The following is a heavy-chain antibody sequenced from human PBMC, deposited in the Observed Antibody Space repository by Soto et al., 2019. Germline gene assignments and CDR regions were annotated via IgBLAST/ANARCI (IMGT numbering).Heavy chain of an antibody. CDR2: INHSGST. Sequence: QVQLHQWGAGLLKPSETLSLTCAVYGDSFSGYYWSWVRQPPGKGLEWIGDINHSGSTNYNPSLKSRVTISLDTSKNQFSLKLSSVTAADTAVYYCARGWILTGYSPFDSWGLGTLVTVSS. CDR1: GDSFSGYY. J-gene: IGHJ4*02. CDR3: ARGWILTGYSPFDS. D-gene: IGHD3-9*01. V-gene: IGHV4-34*01.